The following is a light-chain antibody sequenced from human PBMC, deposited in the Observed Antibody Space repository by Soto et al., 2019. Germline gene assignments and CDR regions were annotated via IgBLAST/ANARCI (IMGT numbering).Light chain of an antibody. V-gene: IGKV3-15*01. Sequence: ILLRQSPATLSLSPGGRATVSCRASQSISSNLAWYQQKNGQAPRLLIYGASTRATGIPARFSGSVYGTEFNLTISSLQSEDFAVYYCQQYNNWPITFGQGTRLEIK. CDR3: QQYNNWPIT. J-gene: IGKJ5*01. CDR1: QSISSN. CDR2: GAS.